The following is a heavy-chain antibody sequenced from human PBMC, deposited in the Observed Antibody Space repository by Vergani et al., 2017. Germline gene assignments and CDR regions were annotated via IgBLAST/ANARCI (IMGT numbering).Heavy chain of an antibody. CDR1: GFTFDDYA. D-gene: IGHD3-22*01. V-gene: IGHV3-9*01. J-gene: IGHJ4*02. CDR2: ISWNSGSI. Sequence: EVQLVESGGGLVQPGRSLRLSCAASGFTFDDYAMHWVRQAPGKGLEWVSGISWNSGSIGYADSVNGRFTISRDNAKNSLYLQMNSLRAEDTALYYCAKASTSYYYDSSGYSDGYFDYWGQGTLVTVSS. CDR3: AKASTSYYYDSSGYSDGYFDY.